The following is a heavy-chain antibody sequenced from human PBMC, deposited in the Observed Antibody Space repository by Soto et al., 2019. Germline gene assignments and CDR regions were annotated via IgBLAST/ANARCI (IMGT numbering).Heavy chain of an antibody. CDR3: ARDHLDILTGDTDY. J-gene: IGHJ4*02. Sequence: GGSLSLSCAASGFTFSSYSMNWVRQAPGKGLEWVSSISSSSNYIYYADSVKGRFTISRDNAKNSLYLQMNSLRAEDTAVYYCARDHLDILTGDTDYWGQGTLVTVSS. D-gene: IGHD3-9*01. V-gene: IGHV3-21*01. CDR1: GFTFSSYS. CDR2: ISSSSNYI.